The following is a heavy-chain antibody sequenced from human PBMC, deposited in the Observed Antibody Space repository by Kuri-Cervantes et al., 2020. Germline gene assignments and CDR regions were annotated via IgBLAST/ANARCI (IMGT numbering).Heavy chain of an antibody. V-gene: IGHV3-48*04. D-gene: IGHD1-26*01. J-gene: IGHJ4*02. Sequence: GGSLRLSCVVSGFTPSNHWMNWVRQAPGKGLEWVSYISSSSSTIYYADSVRGRFTISRDNAKNTLYLQMNSLRAEDTAVYYCARGALGRSNGSPGLWGQGTLVTVSS. CDR3: ARGALGRSNGSPGL. CDR2: ISSSSSTI. CDR1: GFTPSNHW.